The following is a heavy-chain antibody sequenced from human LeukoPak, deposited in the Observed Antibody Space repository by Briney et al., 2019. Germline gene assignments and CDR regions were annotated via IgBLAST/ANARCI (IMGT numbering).Heavy chain of an antibody. Sequence: ASVKVSCKASGCTFTSYYMHWVRQAPGQGLEWMGIINPSGGSTSYAQKFQGRVTMTRDTSTSTVYMELSSLRSEDTAVYYCASERLRFLEWSLTWFSKYNYYYYGMDVWGQGTTVTVSS. CDR2: INPSGGST. V-gene: IGHV1-46*01. D-gene: IGHD3-3*01. J-gene: IGHJ6*02. CDR1: GCTFTSYY. CDR3: ASERLRFLEWSLTWFSKYNYYYYGMDV.